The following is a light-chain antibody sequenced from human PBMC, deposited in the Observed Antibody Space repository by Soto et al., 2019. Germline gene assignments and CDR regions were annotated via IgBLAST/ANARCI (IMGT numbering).Light chain of an antibody. J-gene: IGLJ3*02. CDR1: SSDIGSYSY. Sequence: QSALTQPASLSGSPGQSITISCTGTSSDIGSYSYVSWYQQHPGKAPKLMIFDVSYRPSGISDRFSGSKSCNTASLTISGLQHEDEADYYCSSYGASSTLFGGGTKVTVL. CDR3: SSYGASSTL. CDR2: DVS. V-gene: IGLV2-14*03.